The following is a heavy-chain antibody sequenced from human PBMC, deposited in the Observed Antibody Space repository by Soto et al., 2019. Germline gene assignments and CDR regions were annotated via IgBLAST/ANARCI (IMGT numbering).Heavy chain of an antibody. CDR1: GYTFTGYY. Sequence: ASVKVSCKASGYTFTGYYMHWVRQAPGQGLEWMGWINPNSGGTNYAQKFQGWVTMTRDTSISTAYMELSRLRPDDTAVYYCARRRDYYYYGMDVWGQGTTVTV. CDR2: INPNSGGT. V-gene: IGHV1-2*04. J-gene: IGHJ6*02. CDR3: ARRRDYYYYGMDV.